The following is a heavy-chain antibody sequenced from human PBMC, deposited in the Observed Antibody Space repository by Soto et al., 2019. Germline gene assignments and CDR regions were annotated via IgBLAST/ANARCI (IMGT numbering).Heavy chain of an antibody. V-gene: IGHV1-8*01. Sequence: QVQLVQSGAEVKKPGASVKLSCKASGYTFTSYDINWVRQATGQGLEWMGWMNPNSGNRAYAQKFLGRVTMTRNTSISTAYMELSSLRSEDTAAYYCARERTRGFDPWGQGTLVTVSS. CDR1: GYTFTSYD. CDR3: ARERTRGFDP. J-gene: IGHJ5*02. CDR2: MNPNSGNR.